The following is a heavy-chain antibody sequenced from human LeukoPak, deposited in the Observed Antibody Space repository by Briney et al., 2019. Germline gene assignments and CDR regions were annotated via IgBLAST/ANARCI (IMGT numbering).Heavy chain of an antibody. CDR2: TYYRSKWYN. Sequence: SQTLSLTCGISGDSVSSNSAAWNWIRQSPSRGLEWLGRTYYRSKWYNDYAVSVKSRIIIKPDTSKNQFSLKLSSVTAADTAVYYCARRAYYYDHWGQGTLVTVSS. CDR1: GDSVSSNSAA. V-gene: IGHV6-1*01. CDR3: ARRAYYYDH. J-gene: IGHJ4*02.